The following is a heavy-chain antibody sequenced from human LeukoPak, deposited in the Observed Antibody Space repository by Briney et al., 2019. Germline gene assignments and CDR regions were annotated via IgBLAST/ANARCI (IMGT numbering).Heavy chain of an antibody. Sequence: SETLSLTCTVSGGSISSSSYYWRWLRQPPGTGLEWIGYIYYSGSTNYNPSLKSRVTISVDTSKNQFSLKLSSVTAADTAVYYCARGGYSYGYYWFDPWGQGTLVTVSS. CDR3: ARGGYSYGYYWFDP. CDR1: GGSISSSSYY. J-gene: IGHJ5*02. D-gene: IGHD5-18*01. V-gene: IGHV4-61*01. CDR2: IYYSGST.